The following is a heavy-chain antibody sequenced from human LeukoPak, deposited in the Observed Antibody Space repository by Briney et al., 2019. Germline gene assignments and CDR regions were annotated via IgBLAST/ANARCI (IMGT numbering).Heavy chain of an antibody. D-gene: IGHD3-22*01. CDR1: GGSIISGEYY. CDR2: VYYIVGT. V-gene: IGHV4-30-4*01. Sequence: SQTLSLTCTVSGGSIISGEYYWSWIRHPPGKCLGSIGYVYYIVGTYYNPSLKSRVTISVDTSKNQFSLKLSSVTAADAAVYYCARMDDSSGDFDYWGQGTLVTVSS. CDR3: ARMDDSSGDFDY. J-gene: IGHJ4*02.